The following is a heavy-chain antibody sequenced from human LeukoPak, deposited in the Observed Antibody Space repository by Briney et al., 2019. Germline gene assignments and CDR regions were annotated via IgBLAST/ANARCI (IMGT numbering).Heavy chain of an antibody. V-gene: IGHV1-2*06. Sequence: ASVKVSCKASGYTFTGYYMHWVRQAPGQGLEWMGRINPNSGGTNYAQKFQGRVTMTRDTSISTAYMELSRLRSDDTAVYYCAREVGGSYSYYFDYWGQGTLVTVSS. CDR3: AREVGGSYSYYFDY. CDR2: INPNSGGT. J-gene: IGHJ4*02. D-gene: IGHD1-26*01. CDR1: GYTFTGYY.